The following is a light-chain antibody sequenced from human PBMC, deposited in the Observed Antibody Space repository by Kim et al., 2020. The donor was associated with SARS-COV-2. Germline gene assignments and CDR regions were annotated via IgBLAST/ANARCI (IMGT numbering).Light chain of an antibody. CDR1: QSINNW. V-gene: IGKV1-5*03. Sequence: DIQMTQSPSTLSASVGDRVTITCRASQSINNWLAWYQQRPGKAPRLLIYRAYSLESGIPSRFSGSGSGTEFTLTINSLQPDDFATYYCQQYNGYWTFGQGTKVDIK. J-gene: IGKJ1*01. CDR3: QQYNGYWT. CDR2: RAY.